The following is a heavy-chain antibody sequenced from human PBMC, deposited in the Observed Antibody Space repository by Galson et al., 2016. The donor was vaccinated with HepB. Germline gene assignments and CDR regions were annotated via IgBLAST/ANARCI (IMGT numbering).Heavy chain of an antibody. CDR1: GFTFSGYE. CDR2: VGGGGGNT. V-gene: IGHV3-23*01. D-gene: IGHD6-19*01. J-gene: IGHJ3*01. Sequence: SLRLSCAASGFTFSGYEMAWVRQTPAKGLEWVSTVGGGGGNTHYADSVKGRFTISRDNSKNTLYLQMNSLKVEDTAVYFCVKDRASRLSSRGWLVHDVFDLWGHGTTVIVSS. CDR3: VKDRASRLSSRGWLVHDVFDL.